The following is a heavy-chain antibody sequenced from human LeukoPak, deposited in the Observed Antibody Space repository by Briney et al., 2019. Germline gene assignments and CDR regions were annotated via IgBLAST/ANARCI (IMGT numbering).Heavy chain of an antibody. CDR1: GFTFSSYA. V-gene: IGHV3-23*01. D-gene: IGHD3-16*01. Sequence: GGSLRLSCAASGFTFSSYAMSWVRQAPGKGLEWVSGVGFDGTRYYADSVKGRFTVSRDTATNTLYLQMNSLRAEDTAVYYCAREIMITFGGAMDDYWGQGTLVTVSS. CDR2: VGFDGTR. CDR3: AREIMITFGGAMDDY. J-gene: IGHJ4*02.